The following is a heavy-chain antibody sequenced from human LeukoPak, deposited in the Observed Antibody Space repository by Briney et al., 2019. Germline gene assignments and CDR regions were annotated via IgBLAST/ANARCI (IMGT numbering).Heavy chain of an antibody. V-gene: IGHV4-39*01. D-gene: IGHD2-2*01. Sequence: KPSETLSLTCTVSGGSISSSSYYWGWIRQPPGKGLEWIGSIYYSGSTYYNPSLKSRVTISVDTSKNQFSLKLSSVTAADTAVYYCARQVVVPAAVGWFDPWGQGTLVTVSS. J-gene: IGHJ5*02. CDR3: ARQVVVPAAVGWFDP. CDR1: GGSISSSSYY. CDR2: IYYSGST.